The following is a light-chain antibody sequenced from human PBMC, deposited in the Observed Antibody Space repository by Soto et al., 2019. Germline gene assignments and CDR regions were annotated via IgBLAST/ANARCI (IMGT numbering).Light chain of an antibody. J-gene: IGKJ1*01. V-gene: IGKV3-15*01. CDR3: QQYNNCPQT. Sequence: EIVMTQSPATLSASPGERATLSCRASQSVRSNLAWYQQKPGQAPRLLIYVASTRATGIPARFSGSGSGTEFTLSIGSLQSEDFAVYYCQQYNNCPQTFGQGTKVEIK. CDR1: QSVRSN. CDR2: VAS.